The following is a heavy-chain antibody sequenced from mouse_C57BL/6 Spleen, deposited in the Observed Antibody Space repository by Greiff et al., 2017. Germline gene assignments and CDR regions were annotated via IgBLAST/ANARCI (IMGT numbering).Heavy chain of an antibody. CDR1: GFSLTSYG. CDR2: IWSGGST. D-gene: IGHD1-1*01. J-gene: IGHJ1*03. Sequence: VKLMESGPGLVQPSQSLSITCTVSGFSLTSYGVHWVRQSPGKGLEWLGVIWSGGSTDYNAAFISRLSISKDNSKSQVFFKMNSLQADDTAIYYCAILLRPSGWYFDVWGTGTTVTVSS. V-gene: IGHV2-2*01. CDR3: AILLRPSGWYFDV.